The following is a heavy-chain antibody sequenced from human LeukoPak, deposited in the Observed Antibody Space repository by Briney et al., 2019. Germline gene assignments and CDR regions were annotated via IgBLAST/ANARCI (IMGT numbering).Heavy chain of an antibody. J-gene: IGHJ2*01. CDR3: ARGDYCDSSGYYSPEEYFDL. V-gene: IGHV3-13*01. CDR2: IGTAGDT. Sequence: PGGSLRLSCAASGFTFSSYDMHWVRHATGKGLEWVSAIGTAGDTYYPGSVKGRFTISRENAKNSLYLQMNSLRAGDTAVYYCARGDYCDSSGYYSPEEYFDLWGRGTLVTVSS. D-gene: IGHD3-22*01. CDR1: GFTFSSYD.